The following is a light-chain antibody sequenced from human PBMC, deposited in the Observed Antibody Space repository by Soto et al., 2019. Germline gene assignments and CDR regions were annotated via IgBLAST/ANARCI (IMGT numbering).Light chain of an antibody. CDR3: QQRWT. CDR2: GAS. J-gene: IGKJ1*01. V-gene: IGKV3-15*01. Sequence: IVMTQSPATLSVSPGERATLSCRASQSVSSNLAWYQQKPGQAPRLLIYGASTRATGIPARFSGSGSGTEFTLTISSLQSEDFAVYYCQQRWTFGQGTKVDIK. CDR1: QSVSSN.